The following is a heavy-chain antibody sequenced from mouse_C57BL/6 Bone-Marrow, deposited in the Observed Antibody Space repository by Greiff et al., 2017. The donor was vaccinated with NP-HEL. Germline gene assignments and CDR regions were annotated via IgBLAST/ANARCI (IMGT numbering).Heavy chain of an antibody. CDR1: GFTFSDYY. V-gene: IGHV5-16*01. D-gene: IGHD2-3*01. Sequence: EVKLMESEGGLVQPGSSMKLSCTASGFTFSDYYMAWVRQVPEKGLEWVANINYDGSSTYYLDSLKSRFIISRDNAKNILYLQMSSLKSEDTATYYCARGYDGYYRYFDVWGTGTTVTVSS. CDR3: ARGYDGYYRYFDV. CDR2: INYDGSST. J-gene: IGHJ1*03.